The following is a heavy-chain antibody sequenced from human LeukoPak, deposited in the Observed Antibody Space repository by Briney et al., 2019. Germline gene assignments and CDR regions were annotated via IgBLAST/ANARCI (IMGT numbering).Heavy chain of an antibody. J-gene: IGHJ3*02. CDR2: IYYSGST. V-gene: IGHV4-59*06. Sequence: SETLSLTCTVSGGSISSYYWSWIRQPPGKGLEWIGYIYYSGSTYYNPSLKSRVTISVDTSKNQFSLKLSSVTAADTAVYYCARDEAGVTRRTFDIWGQGTMVTVSS. CDR3: ARDEAGVTRRTFDI. D-gene: IGHD5-24*01. CDR1: GGSISSYY.